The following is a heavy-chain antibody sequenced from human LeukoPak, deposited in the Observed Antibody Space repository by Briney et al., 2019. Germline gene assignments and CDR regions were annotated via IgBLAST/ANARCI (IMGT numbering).Heavy chain of an antibody. CDR3: AAHSYGPPNYYYYYYMDV. CDR2: IYYSGST. D-gene: IGHD5-18*01. Sequence: SETLSLTCTVSGGSISSYYWSWIRQPPGKGLEWIGYIYYSGSTNYNPSLKSRVTTSVDTSKNQFSLKLSSVTAADTAVYYCAAHSYGPPNYYYYYYMDVWGKGTTVTVSS. V-gene: IGHV4-59*01. J-gene: IGHJ6*03. CDR1: GGSISSYY.